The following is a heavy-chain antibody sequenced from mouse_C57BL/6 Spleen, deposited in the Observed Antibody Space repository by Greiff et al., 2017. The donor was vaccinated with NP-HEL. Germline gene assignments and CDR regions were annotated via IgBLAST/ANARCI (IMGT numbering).Heavy chain of an antibody. CDR3: ARGGLHGGNWYFDV. Sequence: QVHVKQSGAELVKPGASVKISCKASGYAFSSYWMNWVKQRPGKGLEWIGQIYPGDGDTNYNGKFKGKATLTADKSSSTAYMQLSSLTSEDSAVYFCARGGLHGGNWYFDVWGTGTTVTVSS. CDR2: IYPGDGDT. CDR1: GYAFSSYW. V-gene: IGHV1-80*01. J-gene: IGHJ1*03. D-gene: IGHD2-4*01.